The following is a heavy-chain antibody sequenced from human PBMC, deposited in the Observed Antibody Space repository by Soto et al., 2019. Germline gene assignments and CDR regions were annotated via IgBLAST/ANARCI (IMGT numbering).Heavy chain of an antibody. CDR3: ARRMITFGGAYGY. CDR2: ISSSSSYI. Sequence: GGSLRLSCAASGFTFSSYSMNWVRQAPGKGLEWVSSISSSSSYIYYADSVKGRFTISRDNAKNSLYLQMNSLRAEDTAVYYCARRMITFGGAYGYWGQGTLVTVSS. D-gene: IGHD3-16*01. V-gene: IGHV3-21*01. CDR1: GFTFSSYS. J-gene: IGHJ4*02.